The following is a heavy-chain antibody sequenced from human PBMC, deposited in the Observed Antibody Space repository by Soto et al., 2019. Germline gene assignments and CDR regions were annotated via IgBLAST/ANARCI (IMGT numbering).Heavy chain of an antibody. Sequence: SETLSLTCTVSGDSISNGDYYWSWIRQPPGRGLEWIGYIDSSGSTYYNPSLKSRLTMSVDMSKNQFTLRLTSVTAADTAVYYCASRYLYWGQGLLVTV. V-gene: IGHV4-30-4*01. CDR1: GDSISNGDYY. J-gene: IGHJ4*02. CDR3: ASRYLY. D-gene: IGHD3-16*02. CDR2: IDSSGST.